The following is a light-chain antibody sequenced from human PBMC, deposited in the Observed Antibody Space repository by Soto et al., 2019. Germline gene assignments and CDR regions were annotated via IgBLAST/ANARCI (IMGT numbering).Light chain of an antibody. Sequence: EIVLTQSPATLSLSPGERATLXXRASQSVSSYLAWYQQKPGQAPSXLIYDASNRATATPPRFSGSGSGTDFTLTISSLEPEDFAVYYCQQRSAGVTFGQGTRLEIK. CDR2: DAS. CDR1: QSVSSY. V-gene: IGKV3-11*01. J-gene: IGKJ5*01. CDR3: QQRSAGVT.